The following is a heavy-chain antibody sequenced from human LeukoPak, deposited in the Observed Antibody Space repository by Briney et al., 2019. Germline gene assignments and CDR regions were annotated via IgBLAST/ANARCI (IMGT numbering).Heavy chain of an antibody. Sequence: GGSLRLSCAASGFTFNDYAMHWVRQVPGKGLEWVSLINWSGVSTYYADSVKGRFTISRDNNKDSLFLQMSSLRPEDTALYYCAKDSDSSGFFEPPDFRGQGTLVTVSS. CDR3: AKDSDSSGFFEPPDF. CDR1: GFTFNDYA. V-gene: IGHV3-43D*03. CDR2: INWSGVST. D-gene: IGHD3-22*01. J-gene: IGHJ4*02.